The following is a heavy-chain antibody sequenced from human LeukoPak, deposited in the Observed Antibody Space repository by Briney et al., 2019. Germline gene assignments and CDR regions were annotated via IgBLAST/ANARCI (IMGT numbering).Heavy chain of an antibody. CDR2: INHSGST. D-gene: IGHD6-13*01. V-gene: IGHV4-34*01. CDR3: ARDRSSSWYHYFDY. CDR1: GGSFSGYY. Sequence: SETLSLTCAVYGGSFSGYYWSWIRQPPGKGLEWIGEINHSGSTNYNPSLKSRVTISVDTSKNQFSPKLSSVTAADTAVYYCARDRSSSWYHYFDYWGQGTLVTVSS. J-gene: IGHJ4*02.